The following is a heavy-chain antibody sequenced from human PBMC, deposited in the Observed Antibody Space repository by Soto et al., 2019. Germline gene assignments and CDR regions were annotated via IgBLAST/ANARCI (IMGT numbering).Heavy chain of an antibody. CDR2: IYSGGST. V-gene: IGHV3-66*01. CDR3: ARDLGRVAAAAGSDAYDI. D-gene: IGHD6-13*01. CDR1: GFTVSSNY. Sequence: GGSLRLSCAASGFTVSSNYMSWVRQAPGKGLEWVSVIYSGGSTYYADSVKGRFTISRDNSKNTLYLQMNSLRAEDTAVYYCARDLGRVAAAAGSDAYDIWGQGTMVTVSS. J-gene: IGHJ3*02.